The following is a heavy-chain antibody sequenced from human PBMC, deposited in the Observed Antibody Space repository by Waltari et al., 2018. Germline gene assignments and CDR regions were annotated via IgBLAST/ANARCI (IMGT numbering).Heavy chain of an antibody. CDR2: ISYVVSNK. V-gene: IGHV3-30*18. Sequence: QVQRVESGGGVVEPGRTLRLSCAAAGSTVSSYGMHGVRQAPGKGLALVAVISYVVSNKYYADSVKGRFTISRDNSKNPLYLQMNSLRAEDTAVYYCAKGPVFGVVHFDYWGQGPLVTVSS. CDR3: AKGPVFGVVHFDY. CDR1: GSTVSSYG. D-gene: IGHD3-3*01. J-gene: IGHJ4*02.